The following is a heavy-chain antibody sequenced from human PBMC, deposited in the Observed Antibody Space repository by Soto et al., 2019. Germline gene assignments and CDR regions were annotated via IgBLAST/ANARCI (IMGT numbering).Heavy chain of an antibody. CDR2: ISGSGGST. J-gene: IGHJ6*02. D-gene: IGHD6-13*01. Sequence: GGSLRLSCAASGFTFSSYAMSWVRQAPGKGLEWVSAISGSGGSTYYEDSVKGRFTISRDNSTNTLYLQMNSLRAEDTAVYYCAKPDTSSSWQYYYYYYGMDVWGQGTTVTVSS. CDR1: GFTFSSYA. V-gene: IGHV3-23*01. CDR3: AKPDTSSSWQYYYYYYGMDV.